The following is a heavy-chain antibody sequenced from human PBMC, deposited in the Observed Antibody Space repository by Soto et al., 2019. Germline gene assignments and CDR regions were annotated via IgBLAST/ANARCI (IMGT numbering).Heavy chain of an antibody. J-gene: IGHJ4*02. CDR3: AREASLRYYFDY. D-gene: IGHD3-16*02. CDR2: ISVSGGST. V-gene: IGHV3-23*01. Sequence: GGSLRLSCAASGFTFSSYAMGWVRQAQGKGLEWVSSISVSGGSTNYADSVKGRFTISRDNSKTTLYLQMNSLRAEDTAVYYCAREASLRYYFDYWGRGSLVTVS. CDR1: GFTFSSYA.